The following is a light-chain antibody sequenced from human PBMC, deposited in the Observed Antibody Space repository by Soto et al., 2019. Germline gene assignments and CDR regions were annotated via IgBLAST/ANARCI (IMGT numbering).Light chain of an antibody. CDR3: QQLNGYPRT. CDR1: QSIISY. CDR2: AAS. J-gene: IGKJ1*01. Sequence: DIQMTQSPSSLSASVGDRVTITGRAGQSIISYLNWYQQKPGKAPKLLIYAASCLQSGVPSRFSGSGSGTDFTLTISSLQPEDFATYYCQQLNGYPRTFGQGTKVDIK. V-gene: IGKV1-39*01.